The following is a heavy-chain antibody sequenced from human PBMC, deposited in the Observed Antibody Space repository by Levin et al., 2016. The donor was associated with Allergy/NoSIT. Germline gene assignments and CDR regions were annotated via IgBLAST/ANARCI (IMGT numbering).Heavy chain of an antibody. D-gene: IGHD2/OR15-2a*01. CDR2: ISAYNGNT. CDR3: ARAGPRPTSLDYYYGMDV. Sequence: WVRQAPGQGLEWMGWISAYNGNTNYAQKLQGRVTMTTDTSTSTAYMELRSLRSDDTAVYYCARAGPRPTSLDYYYGMDVWGQGTTVTVSS. J-gene: IGHJ6*02. V-gene: IGHV1-18*01.